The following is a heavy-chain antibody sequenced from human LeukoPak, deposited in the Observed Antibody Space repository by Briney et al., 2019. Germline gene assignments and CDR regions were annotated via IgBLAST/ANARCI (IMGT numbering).Heavy chain of an antibody. Sequence: PGRSLRLSCAASGFTFSSYAMHWVRQAPGKGLEWVAVISYDGSNKYYADSVKGRFTISRGNSKNTLYLQMNSLRAEDTAVYYCARNVDTAMVRALDYWGQGTLVTVSS. CDR1: GFTFSSYA. CDR3: ARNVDTAMVRALDY. D-gene: IGHD5-18*01. CDR2: ISYDGSNK. V-gene: IGHV3-30-3*01. J-gene: IGHJ4*02.